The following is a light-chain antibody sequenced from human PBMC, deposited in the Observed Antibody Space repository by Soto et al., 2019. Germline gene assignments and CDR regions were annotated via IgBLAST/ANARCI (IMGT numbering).Light chain of an antibody. V-gene: IGKV3-20*01. CDR1: QRVSSNY. Sequence: EIVLTHSPGTLSWSPGERATLSCRASQRVSSNYLAWYQQKSGQAPRLLIYGASGRATGIPDRFSGSGSGTDFTLTISRLEPEDFAVYYCQQYGGSPRTFGQGTKVEIK. J-gene: IGKJ1*01. CDR3: QQYGGSPRT. CDR2: GAS.